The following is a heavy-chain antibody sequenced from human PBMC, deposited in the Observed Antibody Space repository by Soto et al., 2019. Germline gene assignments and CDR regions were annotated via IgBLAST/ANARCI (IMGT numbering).Heavy chain of an antibody. J-gene: IGHJ4*02. D-gene: IGHD3-10*01. CDR3: ETLGFGESPY. Sequence: QLQLQESGPGLVKPSETLSLTCTVSGGSISSSSYSWVWIRQPPGKGLVWIGSIYYSGSTYYNPSLKSQFTISEDTSKKQFSLKMRHVTAAVTAVSSCETLGFGESPYWGQGTLVTVSS. CDR2: IYYSGST. CDR1: GGSISSSSYS. V-gene: IGHV4-39*01.